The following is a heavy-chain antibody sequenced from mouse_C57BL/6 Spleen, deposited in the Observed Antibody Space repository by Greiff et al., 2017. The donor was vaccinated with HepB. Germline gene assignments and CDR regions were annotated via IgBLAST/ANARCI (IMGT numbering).Heavy chain of an antibody. CDR2: INYDGSST. J-gene: IGHJ4*01. CDR3: ARAYTEDYAMDY. Sequence: DVKLVESEGGLVQPGSSMKLSCTASGFTFSDYYMAWVRQVPEKGLEWVANINYDGSSTYYLDSLKSRFIISRDNAKNILYLQMSSLKSEDTATYYCARAYTEDYAMDYWGQGTSVTVSS. CDR1: GFTFSDYY. V-gene: IGHV5-16*01. D-gene: IGHD1-1*01.